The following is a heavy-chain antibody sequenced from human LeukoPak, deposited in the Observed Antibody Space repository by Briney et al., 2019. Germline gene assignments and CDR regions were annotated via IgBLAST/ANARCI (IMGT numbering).Heavy chain of an antibody. CDR3: ARIPVVRYFDY. V-gene: IGHV3-30-3*01. D-gene: IGHD2-2*02. CDR1: GFTFSSYA. CDR2: ISYDGSNK. J-gene: IGHJ4*02. Sequence: GGSLRLSCAASGFTFSSYAKHWVRQAPGKGLEWVAAISYDGSNKYYADSVKGRFTISRDNSKNTLYLQMNSLRAEDTAVYYCARIPVVRYFDYWGQGTLVTVSS.